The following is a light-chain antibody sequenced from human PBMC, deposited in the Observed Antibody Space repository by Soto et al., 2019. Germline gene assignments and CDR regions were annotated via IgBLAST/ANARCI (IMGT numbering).Light chain of an antibody. Sequence: EMVMTQSPATRSVSPGERATLSSRVSQSVSSYLGWYQQKPGQPPRLLIYGASTRATGIPARFSGSGSGTEFTLTISSLQSEDFAVYYCQQYSDWPPRFGQGTKVEIK. CDR3: QQYSDWPPR. CDR2: GAS. CDR1: QSVSSY. J-gene: IGKJ1*01. V-gene: IGKV3-15*01.